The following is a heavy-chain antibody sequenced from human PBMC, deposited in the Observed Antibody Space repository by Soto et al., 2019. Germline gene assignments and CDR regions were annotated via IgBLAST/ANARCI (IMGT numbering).Heavy chain of an antibody. CDR1: GFTLDDFA. V-gene: IGHV3-9*01. CDR2: LDWNSGSV. D-gene: IGHD2-2*01. J-gene: IGHJ6*02. Sequence: EVQLVESGGGLVQPGRSLRLSCAASGFTLDDFAMHWVRQAPGKGLEWLSGLDWNSGSVVYADSVKGRFTISRDNADKSLYLQMRSLSGEDTALYYCVKGRGAYQVKFGLDVWGQWTMVTVSS. CDR3: VKGRGAYQVKFGLDV.